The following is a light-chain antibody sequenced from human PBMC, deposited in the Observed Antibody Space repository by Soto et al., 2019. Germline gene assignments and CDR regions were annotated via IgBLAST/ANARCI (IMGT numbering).Light chain of an antibody. CDR2: GAS. CDR1: QSVSSN. CDR3: QQYNNWPPGTWT. V-gene: IGKV3-15*01. J-gene: IGKJ1*01. Sequence: EIVMTQSPATLSVSPGERATLSCRASQSVSSNLAWYQQKPGQAPRLLIYGASTRATGIPARFSGSGSGIEFTLTISSLQSEDFAVYYCQQYNNWPPGTWTFGQGTKVEIK.